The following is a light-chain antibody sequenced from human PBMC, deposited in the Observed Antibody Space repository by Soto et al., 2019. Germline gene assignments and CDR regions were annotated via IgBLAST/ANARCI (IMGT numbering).Light chain of an antibody. J-gene: IGLJ1*01. Sequence: QSALTQPASVSGSPGQSITFSCTGTSSDVGSYDYVSWHQQHPGKAPKLIIYDVNNRPSGVPSRFSGSKSGNTASLIISGLQTEDEADYYCCANSASGTHVFGTG. V-gene: IGLV2-14*03. CDR2: DVN. CDR3: CANSASGTHV. CDR1: SSDVGSYDY.